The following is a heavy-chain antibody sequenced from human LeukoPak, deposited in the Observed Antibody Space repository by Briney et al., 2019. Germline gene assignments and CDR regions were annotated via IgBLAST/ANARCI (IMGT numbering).Heavy chain of an antibody. CDR2: IYHSGST. CDR3: ARGRYYMDV. Sequence: SETLSLTCTVSGGSISSYYWSWIRQPAGKGLEWIGYIYHSGSTNYNPSLKSRVAISVDTSKNQFSLSLCSVTAADTAVYYCARGRYYMDVWGKGTTVTVSS. J-gene: IGHJ6*03. V-gene: IGHV4-59*01. CDR1: GGSISSYY.